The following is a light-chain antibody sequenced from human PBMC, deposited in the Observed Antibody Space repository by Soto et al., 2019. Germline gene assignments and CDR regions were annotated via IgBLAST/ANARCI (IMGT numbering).Light chain of an antibody. J-gene: IGKJ4*01. Sequence: DIHMTPSPASLSATVGRRVTITCQAIPDINHNLKWYQKKPGKAPKLLIYAASSLQSGCPSRFSNSGSGTNFTITISSMQQEDGVTYYCKQSYSTHVTFGGGTMVEI. CDR2: AAS. CDR1: PDINHN. CDR3: KQSYSTHVT. V-gene: IGKV1-39*01.